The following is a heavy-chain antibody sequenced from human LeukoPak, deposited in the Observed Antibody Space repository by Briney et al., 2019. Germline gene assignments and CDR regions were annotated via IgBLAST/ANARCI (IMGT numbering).Heavy chain of an antibody. V-gene: IGHV4-34*01. CDR1: GGSFSVYY. D-gene: IGHD3-22*01. Sequence: SETLSLTCAVYGGSFSVYYWSWIRQPPGKGLEWIGEINHSGSTNYNPSLKSRVTISVDTSKNQFSLKLSSVTAADTAVYYCARLETSMIVVVITEGGDAFDIWGQGTMVTVSS. J-gene: IGHJ3*02. CDR2: INHSGST. CDR3: ARLETSMIVVVITEGGDAFDI.